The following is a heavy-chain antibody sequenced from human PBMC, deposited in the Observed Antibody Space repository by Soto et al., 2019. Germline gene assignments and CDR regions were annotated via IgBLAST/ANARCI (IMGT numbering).Heavy chain of an antibody. V-gene: IGHV3-7*01. CDR2: IHGDGGKI. J-gene: IGHJ4*02. CDR1: GFMFSANW. D-gene: IGHD5-18*01. Sequence: SGGSLRLSCAASGFMFSANWMSWVSQAPGKGLEWVANIHGDGGKIYYVDSVKGRFTISRDNAKRSLYLQMNSLRAEDTDVYYCARDFYGGYTYGPGDYWGQGALVTVSS. CDR3: ARDFYGGYTYGPGDY.